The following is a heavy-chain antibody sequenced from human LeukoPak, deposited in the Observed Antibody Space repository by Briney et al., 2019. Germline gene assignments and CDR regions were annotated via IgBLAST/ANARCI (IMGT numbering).Heavy chain of an antibody. Sequence: GGSLRLSCAASGFTFSSYSMNWVRQAPGKGLEWVSSISSSSSYIYYADSVKGRFTISRDNAKNSLYLQMNSLRAEDTAVYYCARAPAAEYYYDSSGYSDYWGQGTLVTVSS. CDR3: ARAPAAEYYYDSSGYSDY. V-gene: IGHV3-21*01. J-gene: IGHJ4*02. CDR2: ISSSSSYI. D-gene: IGHD3-22*01. CDR1: GFTFSSYS.